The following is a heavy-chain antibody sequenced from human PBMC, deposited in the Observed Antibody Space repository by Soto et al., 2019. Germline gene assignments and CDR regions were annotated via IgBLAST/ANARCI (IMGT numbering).Heavy chain of an antibody. V-gene: IGHV4-39*01. Sequence: SETLSLTCTVSGGSISSSSYYWGWIRQPPGKGLEWIGSIYYSGSTYYNPSLKSRVTISVDTSKNQFSLKLSSVTAADTAVYYCARTAYYDFWSGYSPSGGFDYWGQGTMVTV. CDR2: IYYSGST. CDR1: GGSISSSSYY. J-gene: IGHJ4*02. CDR3: ARTAYYDFWSGYSPSGGFDY. D-gene: IGHD3-3*01.